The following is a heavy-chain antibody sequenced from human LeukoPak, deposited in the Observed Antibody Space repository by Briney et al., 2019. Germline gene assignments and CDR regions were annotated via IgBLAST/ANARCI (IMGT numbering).Heavy chain of an antibody. J-gene: IGHJ4*02. D-gene: IGHD1-26*01. CDR2: IYYSGST. CDR1: GASISTYY. V-gene: IGHV4-59*08. Sequence: SETLSLTCTVSGASISTYYWSWIRQPPGKGLEWIGYIYYSGSTNYNPSLKSRVTISVDTSKNQFSLRLNSVTAADTAMYFCAKSGGYGLIDYWGQGTRVIVSS. CDR3: AKSGGYGLIDY.